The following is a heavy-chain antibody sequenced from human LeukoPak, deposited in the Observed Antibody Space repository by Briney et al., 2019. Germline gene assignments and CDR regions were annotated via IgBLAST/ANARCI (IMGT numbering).Heavy chain of an antibody. Sequence: GGSLRLSCEASGFTFSSYWMHWVRQAPAKGLVWVSRISSDGSTITYAHSVKGRFTISRDNAKNTLYLQMNSLRAEDTAVYYCARALAVAGNYDYWGQGALVTVSS. CDR3: ARALAVAGNYDY. D-gene: IGHD6-19*01. CDR1: GFTFSSYW. V-gene: IGHV3-74*01. J-gene: IGHJ4*02. CDR2: ISSDGSTI.